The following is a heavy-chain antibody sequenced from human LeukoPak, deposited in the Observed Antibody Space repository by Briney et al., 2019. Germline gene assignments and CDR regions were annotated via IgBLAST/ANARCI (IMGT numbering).Heavy chain of an antibody. J-gene: IGHJ4*02. CDR3: ARGRYMYGHEIDF. D-gene: IGHD2-8*01. CDR1: VYNFTTFD. Sequence: ASMKVSCTTSVYNFTTFDIYWVRLAPGQSLERIGWMNTSNGNTGVAQKFQGRVTMTSDTSLSTVYMELSSLRSEDTAVYYCARGRYMYGHEIDFWGQGTLVTVSS. V-gene: IGHV1-8*01. CDR2: MNTSNGNT.